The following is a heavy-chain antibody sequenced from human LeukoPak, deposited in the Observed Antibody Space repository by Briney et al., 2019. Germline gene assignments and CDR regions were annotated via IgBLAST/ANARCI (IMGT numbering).Heavy chain of an antibody. D-gene: IGHD3-16*01. V-gene: IGHV3-11*01. CDR3: ASRSRQDYDYVWGSYENAFDI. J-gene: IGHJ3*02. CDR1: GFTFSDYY. CDR2: ISSSGSTI. Sequence: KPGGSLRLSCAASGFTFSDYYMSWIRQAPGKGLEWVSYISSSGSTIYYADSVKGRFTISRDNAKNSLYLQMNSLGAEDTAVYYCASRSRQDYDYVWGSYENAFDIWGQGTMVTVSS.